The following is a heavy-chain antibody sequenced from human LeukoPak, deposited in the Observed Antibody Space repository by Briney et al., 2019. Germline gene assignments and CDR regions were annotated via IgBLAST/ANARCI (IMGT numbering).Heavy chain of an antibody. CDR3: AKGAGPPWFDP. CDR1: GYSISSGYF. V-gene: IGHV4-38-2*02. CDR2: IQSTGST. D-gene: IGHD6-19*01. J-gene: IGHJ5*02. Sequence: PSETLSLTCTVSGYSISSGYFWGWIRQPPGKGLEWIGRIQSTGSTNYNPSLKSRVTISRDTSKNQFSLKVTSVTAADAAVYYCAKGAGPPWFDPWGQGTLVTVSS.